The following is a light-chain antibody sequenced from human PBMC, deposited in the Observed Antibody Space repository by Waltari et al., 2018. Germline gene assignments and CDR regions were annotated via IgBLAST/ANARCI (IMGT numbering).Light chain of an antibody. CDR1: QSVLYSSNNKNY. J-gene: IGKJ3*01. CDR2: WAS. CDR3: EQYYSTPPVT. Sequence: DIVTTQSLHSLAVSLGGWATINRKSSQSVLYSSNNKNYLAWYQQKPGQPPKLLIFWASTRESGVPDRFSGSGSGTDFTLTISSLQAEDGAVYYCEQYYSTPPVTFGPGTKVDIK. V-gene: IGKV4-1*01.